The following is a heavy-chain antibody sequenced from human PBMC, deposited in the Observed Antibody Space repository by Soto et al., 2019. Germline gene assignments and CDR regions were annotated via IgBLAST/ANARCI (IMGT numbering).Heavy chain of an antibody. CDR1: GFTFSSYA. J-gene: IGHJ4*02. Sequence: GGSLRLSCAASGFTFSSYAMSWVRQAPGKGLEWVSAISGSGGSTYYADSVKGRFTISRDNSKNTLYLQMNSLRAEDTAVYYCAKAGGSGSSSQPDYWGQGTLVTVSS. CDR2: ISGSGGST. D-gene: IGHD6-6*01. V-gene: IGHV3-23*01. CDR3: AKAGGSGSSSQPDY.